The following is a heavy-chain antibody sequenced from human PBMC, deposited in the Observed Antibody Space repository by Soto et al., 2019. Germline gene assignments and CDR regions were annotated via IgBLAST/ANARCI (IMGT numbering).Heavy chain of an antibody. CDR1: GGSFSGYY. V-gene: IGHV4-34*01. CDR3: ARALMITFGGVIVRRDDAFDI. D-gene: IGHD3-16*02. Sequence: QVQLQQWGAGLLKPSETLSLTCAVYGGSFSGYYWSWIRQPPGKGLEWIGEINHSGSTNYNPSLKSRVTISVDTSKNQFSLKLSSVTAADTAVYYCARALMITFGGVIVRRDDAFDIWGQGTMVTVSS. CDR2: INHSGST. J-gene: IGHJ3*02.